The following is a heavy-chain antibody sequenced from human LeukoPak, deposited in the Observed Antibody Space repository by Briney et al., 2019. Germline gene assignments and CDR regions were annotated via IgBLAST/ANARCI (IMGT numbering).Heavy chain of an antibody. Sequence: QSGGSLRLSCAASGFTFSSYAMSWVRQAPGKGLEWVSAISGSGGSTYYADSVKGRFTISRDNSKNTLYLQMNSLRAEDTAVYYCAKDGVGEIGDRTRTVVYYGMDVWGQGTTVTVSS. D-gene: IGHD3-16*01. CDR3: AKDGVGEIGDRTRTVVYYGMDV. CDR1: GFTFSSYA. J-gene: IGHJ6*02. V-gene: IGHV3-23*01. CDR2: ISGSGGST.